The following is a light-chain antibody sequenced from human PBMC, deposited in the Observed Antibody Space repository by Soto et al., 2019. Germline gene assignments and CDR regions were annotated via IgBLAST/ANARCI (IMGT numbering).Light chain of an antibody. J-gene: IGLJ1*01. V-gene: IGLV2-8*01. CDR1: IDDVGAYHY. Sequence: QSALTQPPSASGSPGQSVTISCTGTIDDVGAYHYVSWYRQFPGEAPQLIIYEVTKRPSGVPDRFSGSKSGNTASLTISGLQAEDEADYYCCSYAGSYVFGTGTKLTVL. CDR3: CSYAGSYV. CDR2: EVT.